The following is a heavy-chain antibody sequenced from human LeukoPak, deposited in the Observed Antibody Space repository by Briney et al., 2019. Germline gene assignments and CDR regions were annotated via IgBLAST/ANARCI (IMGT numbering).Heavy chain of an antibody. CDR2: INQSGIT. CDR1: GGSLTGNF. CDR3: ARDPDWFISGMDV. Sequence: SETLSLTCAVYGGSLTGNFWTWIRQPPGKGLEWIGEINQSGITNYSPSLKSRVTISVDTSKNQISLHLRSVTAADTAVYYCARDPDWFISGMDVWGKGTTVTVSP. J-gene: IGHJ6*04. D-gene: IGHD3-9*01. V-gene: IGHV4-34*01.